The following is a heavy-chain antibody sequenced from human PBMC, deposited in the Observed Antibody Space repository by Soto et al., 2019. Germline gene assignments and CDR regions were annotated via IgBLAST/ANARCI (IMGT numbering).Heavy chain of an antibody. CDR1: GASIRSFF. Sequence: QVHLQESGPGLVKPSETLSLTCTVSGASIRSFFWTWIRQPPGRGLEWIGNIYYSVSTNYNPSLKNRVTMSVDTSKNQFSLMLTSVTAADTAVYYCVRPSGSYSYYYGMDVWGQGTTVTVSS. CDR3: VRPSGSYSYYYGMDV. V-gene: IGHV4-59*01. CDR2: IYYSVST. J-gene: IGHJ6*02. D-gene: IGHD1-26*01.